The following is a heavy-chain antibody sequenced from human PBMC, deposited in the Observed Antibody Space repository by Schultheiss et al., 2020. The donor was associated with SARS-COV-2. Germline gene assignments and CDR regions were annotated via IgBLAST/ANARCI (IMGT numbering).Heavy chain of an antibody. CDR3: VRALIRGGYYQPPDF. J-gene: IGHJ4*02. Sequence: GESLKISCAASGFTFDDFAMSWVRQVPGKGLEWVSVIYSDGKTYYADSVKGRFTISRDNAKNTLYLQMNSLRVEDTGVYYCVRALIRGGYYQPPDFWGQGTLVTVSS. CDR1: GFTFDDFA. CDR2: IYSDGKT. V-gene: IGHV3-66*01. D-gene: IGHD3-22*01.